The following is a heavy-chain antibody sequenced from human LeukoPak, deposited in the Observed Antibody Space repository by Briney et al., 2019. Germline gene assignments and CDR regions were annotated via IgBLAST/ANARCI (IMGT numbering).Heavy chain of an antibody. D-gene: IGHD2-2*01. CDR2: IYPSGGT. V-gene: IGHV4-4*09. Sequence: PSETLSLTCTVSGGSTSSYYWSWIRQPPGKGLEWIGYIYPSGGTNYNPSLESRVTISVDTSRNQFSLKLRSVTAADTAVYYCARRGGYASPPKFWGQGTLVTVSS. J-gene: IGHJ4*02. CDR1: GGSTSSYY. CDR3: ARRGGYASPPKF.